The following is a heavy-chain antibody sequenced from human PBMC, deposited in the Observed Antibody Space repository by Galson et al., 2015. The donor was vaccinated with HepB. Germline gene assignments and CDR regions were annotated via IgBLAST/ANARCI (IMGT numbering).Heavy chain of an antibody. D-gene: IGHD3-16*01. CDR2: ISSSSSTI. CDR1: GFTFSSYS. V-gene: IGHV3-48*01. CDR3: ARESKGGDYYYYGMDV. J-gene: IGHJ6*02. Sequence: SLRLSCAASGFTFSSYSMNWVRQAPGKGLEWVSYISSSSSTIYYADSVKGRFTISRDNAKNSLYLQMNSLRAEDTAVYYCARESKGGDYYYYGMDVWGQGTTVTVSS.